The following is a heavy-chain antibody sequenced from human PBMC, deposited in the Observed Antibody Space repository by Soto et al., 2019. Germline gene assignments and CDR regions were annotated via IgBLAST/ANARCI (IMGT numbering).Heavy chain of an antibody. CDR2: IYSGGST. CDR1: GFNVSSNY. J-gene: IGHJ4*02. Sequence: DVQLVESGGGLIQPGGSLRLSCAASGFNVSSNYMSWVRQAPGKGLEWLSVIYSGGSTYYAESVKGRFTISRDNSKNTLNLQMNALRVEDTAVYYCARGPHVGISTSWGQGTLVTVSS. V-gene: IGHV3-53*01. D-gene: IGHD2-2*01. CDR3: ARGPHVGISTS.